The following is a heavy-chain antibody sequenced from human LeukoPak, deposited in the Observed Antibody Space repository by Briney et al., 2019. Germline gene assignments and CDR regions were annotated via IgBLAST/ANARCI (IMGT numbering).Heavy chain of an antibody. Sequence: SETLSLTCTVSGGSISTTNYYWGWIRQSPGKGLEWFGCVYYSGSTYYNPSLKSRVTISVDTSKNQFSLKLSSVTAADTAVYYCARGVESSGWYSGDWFDPWGQGTLVTVSS. J-gene: IGHJ5*02. D-gene: IGHD6-19*01. CDR3: ARGVESSGWYSGDWFDP. CDR1: GGSISTTNYY. V-gene: IGHV4-39*07. CDR2: VYYSGST.